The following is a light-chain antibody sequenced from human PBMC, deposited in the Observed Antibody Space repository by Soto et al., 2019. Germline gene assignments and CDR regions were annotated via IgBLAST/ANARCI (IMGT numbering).Light chain of an antibody. Sequence: QSVLTQPPSASGSPGQSVTISCTGTSSDVGRYNYVSWYQQHPGKAPKLMIYEVSKRPSGVPDRFSGSKSGNTASLTVSGLQAEDEADYYCGSFAGSKSWVFGGGTKVTVL. CDR1: SSDVGRYNY. CDR3: GSFAGSKSWV. J-gene: IGLJ3*02. CDR2: EVS. V-gene: IGLV2-8*01.